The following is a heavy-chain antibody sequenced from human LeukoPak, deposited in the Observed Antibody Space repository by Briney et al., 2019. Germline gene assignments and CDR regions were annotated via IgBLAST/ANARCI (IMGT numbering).Heavy chain of an antibody. Sequence: ASVKVSCKASGYTFTGYYMHWVRQAPGQGLEWMGWINPNSGGTNYAQKFQGRVTMTRDMSISTAYMELSRLRSDDTAVYYCAGSRDGYSYDWFDPWGQGTLVTVSS. CDR2: INPNSGGT. CDR3: AGSRDGYSYDWFDP. J-gene: IGHJ5*02. CDR1: GYTFTGYY. V-gene: IGHV1-2*02. D-gene: IGHD4-4*01.